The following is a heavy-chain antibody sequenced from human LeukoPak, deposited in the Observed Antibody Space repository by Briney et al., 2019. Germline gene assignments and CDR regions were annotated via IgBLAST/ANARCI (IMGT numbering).Heavy chain of an antibody. CDR3: ARDHRIAVAGTGGFDY. J-gene: IGHJ4*02. Sequence: SSETLSLTCTVSGGSISSYYWSWIRQPPGKGLEWIGYIYYSGSTNYNPSLKSRVTISVDTSKNQFSLKLSSVTAADTAMYYCARDHRIAVAGTGGFDYWGQGTLVTVSS. D-gene: IGHD6-19*01. V-gene: IGHV4-59*01. CDR1: GGSISSYY. CDR2: IYYSGST.